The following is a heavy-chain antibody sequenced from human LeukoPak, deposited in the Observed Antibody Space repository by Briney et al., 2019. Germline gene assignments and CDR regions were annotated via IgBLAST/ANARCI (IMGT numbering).Heavy chain of an antibody. V-gene: IGHV4-59*12. CDR1: GGSISSYS. D-gene: IGHD1-14*01. CDR2: IYGGNT. J-gene: IGHJ6*02. Sequence: SETLSLTCTVSGGSISSYSWNWIRQPPGNGLEWIGRIYGGNTNYNPSLMSRVTISFDTSENHLSLNLRSVTAADTAVYYCAREYNETGYGMDVWGQGTTVTVSS. CDR3: AREYNETGYGMDV.